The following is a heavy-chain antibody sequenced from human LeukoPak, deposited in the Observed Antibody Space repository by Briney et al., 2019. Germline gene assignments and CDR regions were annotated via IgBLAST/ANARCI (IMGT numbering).Heavy chain of an antibody. CDR2: IYYSGST. CDR3: ASAGYSSSWYTAFDI. V-gene: IGHV4-59*01. D-gene: IGHD6-13*01. J-gene: IGHJ3*02. CDR1: GGSISSYY. Sequence: SETLSLTCTVSGGSISSYYWSWIRQPPGKGLEWIGYIYYSGSTNYNPSLKSRVTISIDTSKNQFSLKLSSVTAADTAVYYCASAGYSSSWYTAFDIWGQGTMVTVSS.